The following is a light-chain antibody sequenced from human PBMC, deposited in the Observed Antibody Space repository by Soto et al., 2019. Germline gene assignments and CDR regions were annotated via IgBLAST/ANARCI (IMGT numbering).Light chain of an antibody. CDR3: QKNNSAPLT. CDR1: QGIRTY. CDR2: AAS. Sequence: DIQMTQSPSSLYSSVGARVTITCRASQGIRTYLAWYEQRPGKVPTLLIYAASTLQSGVPSRFSGSGAGTHFTLTISSLQPEDVATYYCQKNNSAPLTFGQGTRLVIK. J-gene: IGKJ5*01. V-gene: IGKV1-27*01.